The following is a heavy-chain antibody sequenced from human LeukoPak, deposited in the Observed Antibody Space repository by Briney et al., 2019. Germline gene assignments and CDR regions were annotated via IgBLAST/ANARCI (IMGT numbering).Heavy chain of an antibody. CDR3: GGGTYRQIDF. CDR2: ISYDGSNK. J-gene: IGHJ4*02. CDR1: GFTFNSYA. V-gene: IGHV3-30*04. D-gene: IGHD3-16*02. Sequence: PEGSLRLSCAASGFTFNSYAMHWVRQAPGKGLEWVAVISYDGSNKYYADSVKGRFTISRDNSKNTLYLQMNSLRAEDTALYYCGGGTYRQIDFWGQGTLVTVSA.